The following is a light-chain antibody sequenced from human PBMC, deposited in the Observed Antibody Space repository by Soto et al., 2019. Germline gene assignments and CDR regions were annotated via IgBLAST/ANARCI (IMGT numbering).Light chain of an antibody. CDR1: QTVSSY. J-gene: IGKJ5*01. Sequence: EIVSTQSPATLSLSPGERATLSCRASQTVSSYLLWYQQKPGQAPRLLIYDASNRATGVPARFTGSGSETDFTLTISSLEPEDFAVYYCQHRMNWPLTFGQGTRLEI. V-gene: IGKV3-11*01. CDR2: DAS. CDR3: QHRMNWPLT.